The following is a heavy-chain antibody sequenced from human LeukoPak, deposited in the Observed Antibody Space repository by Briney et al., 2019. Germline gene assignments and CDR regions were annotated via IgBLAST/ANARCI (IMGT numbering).Heavy chain of an antibody. CDR2: INHSGST. Sequence: SETLSLTCAVYGGSFSGYYWSWIRQPPGKGLEWIGEINHSGSTNYNPSLKSRVTISVDTSKNQFSLKLSSVTAADTAVYYCARGRFVGWPAQRGYFDPWGQGTLVTVSS. J-gene: IGHJ5*02. CDR1: GGSFSGYY. D-gene: IGHD2-2*01. V-gene: IGHV4-34*01. CDR3: ARGRFVGWPAQRGYFDP.